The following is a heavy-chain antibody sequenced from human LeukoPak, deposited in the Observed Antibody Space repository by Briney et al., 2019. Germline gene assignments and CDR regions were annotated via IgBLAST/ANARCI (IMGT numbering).Heavy chain of an antibody. Sequence: SETLSLTCTVSGGSMSSYYWSWIRQPPGKGLEWIGYIYYSGSTKYNPSLKSRVTISVDTSKNQFSLKLSSVTAANTAVYYWSKRAKAGYNLKPFDFWGQGTLVTVSS. D-gene: IGHD5-24*01. CDR1: GGSMSSYY. V-gene: IGHV4-59*08. CDR2: IYYSGST. CDR3: SKRAKAGYNLKPFDF. J-gene: IGHJ4*02.